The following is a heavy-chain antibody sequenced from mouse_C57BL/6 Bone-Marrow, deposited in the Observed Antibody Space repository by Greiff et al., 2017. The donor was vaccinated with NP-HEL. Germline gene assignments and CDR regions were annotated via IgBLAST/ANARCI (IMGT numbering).Heavy chain of an antibody. CDR2: INPNNGGT. Sequence: VQLQQSGPELVKPGASVKIPCKASGYTFTDYNMDWVKQSHGKSLEWIGDINPNNGGTIYNQKFKGKATLTVDKSSSTAYMELRSLTSEDTAVYYCARGLRRRAWFAYWGQGTLVTVSA. CDR1: GYTFTDYN. D-gene: IGHD2-4*01. J-gene: IGHJ3*01. CDR3: ARGLRRRAWFAY. V-gene: IGHV1-18*01.